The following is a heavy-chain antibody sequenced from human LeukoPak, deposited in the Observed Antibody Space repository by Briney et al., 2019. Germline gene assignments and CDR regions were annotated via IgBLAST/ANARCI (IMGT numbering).Heavy chain of an antibody. V-gene: IGHV4-61*09. CDR2: IYTSGST. Sequence: PSETLSLTCTASGGSISTGSYYWSWIRQPAGKGLEWIGHIYTSGSTYYNPSLKSRVTISVDTSKNQFSLKLSSVTAADTAVYYCARVLGYYYYMDVWGKGTTVTVSS. J-gene: IGHJ6*03. CDR1: GGSISTGSYY. CDR3: ARVLGYYYYMDV.